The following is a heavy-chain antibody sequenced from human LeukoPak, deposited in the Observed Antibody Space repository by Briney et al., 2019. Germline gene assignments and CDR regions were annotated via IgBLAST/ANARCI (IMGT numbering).Heavy chain of an antibody. V-gene: IGHV4-61*02. CDR2: IYTSGST. CDR1: GGSISSGSYY. D-gene: IGHD1-1*01. CDR3: AGGYRRGDFDY. J-gene: IGHJ4*02. Sequence: SETLSLTCTVSGGSISSGSYYWSWIRQPAGKGLEWIGRIYTSGSTTYNPSLKSRVTISVDTSKNQFSLKLSSVTAADTAVYYCAGGYRRGDFDYWGQGTLVTVSS.